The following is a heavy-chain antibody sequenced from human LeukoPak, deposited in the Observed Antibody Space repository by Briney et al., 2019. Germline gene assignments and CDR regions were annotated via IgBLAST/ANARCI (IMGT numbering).Heavy chain of an antibody. Sequence: GGSLRLSCAASGFTFSSYWMHWVRQAPGKGLEWLSRTNNLGSSANYADSVEGRFTMSRDNAKNTLFLQMNSLRVEDTAVYYCARDVYYYPSGNDYYYYYYMDVWGEGTTVTVSS. D-gene: IGHD3-10*01. CDR1: GFTFSSYW. CDR3: ARDVYYYPSGNDYYYYYYMDV. CDR2: TNNLGSSA. J-gene: IGHJ6*03. V-gene: IGHV3-74*01.